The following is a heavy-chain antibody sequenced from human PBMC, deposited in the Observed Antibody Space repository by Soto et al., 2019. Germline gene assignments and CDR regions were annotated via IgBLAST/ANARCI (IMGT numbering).Heavy chain of an antibody. V-gene: IGHV1-69*01. CDR1: GDSFSKYT. CDR2: VIPSFGTT. CDR3: AIGRGLYNSGRTQLDS. J-gene: IGHJ4*02. Sequence: QVQLVQSGAEVRKPGSSVRVSCKASGDSFSKYTVNWVRQAPRQGLEWVGGVIPSFGTTNFAPTLQGRVTITADQPMNTVDMELSSLRSEETALYCRAIGRGLYNSGRTQLDSWGQGTLVTVSS. D-gene: IGHD6-19*01.